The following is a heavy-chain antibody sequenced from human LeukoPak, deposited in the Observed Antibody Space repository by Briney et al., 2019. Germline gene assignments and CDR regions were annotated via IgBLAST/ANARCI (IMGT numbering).Heavy chain of an antibody. J-gene: IGHJ4*02. D-gene: IGHD6-19*01. CDR2: INHSGST. CDR3: ARGRKLFSAVAVTLFHY. Sequence: PSETLSLTCAVYGGSFSGYYWSWIRQPPGKGLEWIGEINHSGSTNYNPSLKSRVTISVDTSKNQFSLKLSSVTAADTAVYYCARGRKLFSAVAVTLFHYWRQGTLVTVSS. V-gene: IGHV4-34*01. CDR1: GGSFSGYY.